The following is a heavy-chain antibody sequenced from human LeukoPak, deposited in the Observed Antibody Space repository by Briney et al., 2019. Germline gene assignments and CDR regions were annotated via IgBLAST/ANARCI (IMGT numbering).Heavy chain of an antibody. CDR2: INPSGGST. V-gene: IGHV1-46*01. D-gene: IGHD2/OR15-2a*01. J-gene: IGHJ3*02. CDR3: AREAVIAFDI. CDR1: GYTFTRYY. Sequence: ASVKVSCKASGYTFTRYYMHWVRQAPGQGLEWMGLINPSGGSTSYAQQFQDRVNMTRDMSTSTVYMELSSPRSADTAVYYCAREAVIAFDIWGNGTMVTVSS.